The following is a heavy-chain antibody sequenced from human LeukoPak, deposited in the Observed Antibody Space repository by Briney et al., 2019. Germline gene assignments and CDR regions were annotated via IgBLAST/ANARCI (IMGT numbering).Heavy chain of an antibody. V-gene: IGHV3-13*01. Sequence: GGSLRLSCAASGFTFSSYDMHWVRQATGKGPEWVSAIGTAGDTYYPGSVKGRFTISRENAKNSLYLQMNSLRAEDTAVYYCARGYGYDFWSGPRYYFDYWGQGTLVTVSS. CDR1: GFTFSSYD. J-gene: IGHJ4*02. D-gene: IGHD3-3*01. CDR2: IGTAGDT. CDR3: ARGYGYDFWSGPRYYFDY.